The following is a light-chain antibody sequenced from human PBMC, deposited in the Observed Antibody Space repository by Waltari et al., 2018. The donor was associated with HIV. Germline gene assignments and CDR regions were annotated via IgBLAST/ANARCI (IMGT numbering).Light chain of an antibody. Sequence: QSALTQPRSVSGSPGQSVTISCSGTFRDVGGYNFVSWYQQHSGKAPKLVIFDVNKLPSGVPDRFSGCKSGNTASLTVSGLQAGDEAEYFCCSYAGSFTLLFGGGTNLAVL. V-gene: IGLV2-11*01. CDR3: CSYAGSFTLL. CDR1: FRDVGGYNF. CDR2: DVN. J-gene: IGLJ3*02.